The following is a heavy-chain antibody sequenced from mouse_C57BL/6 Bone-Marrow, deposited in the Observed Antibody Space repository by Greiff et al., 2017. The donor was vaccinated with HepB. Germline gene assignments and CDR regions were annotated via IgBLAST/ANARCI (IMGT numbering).Heavy chain of an antibody. D-gene: IGHD1-1*01. CDR1: GYAFTNYL. V-gene: IGHV1-54*01. CDR2: INPGSGGT. J-gene: IGHJ1*03. Sequence: VQLQQSGAELVRPGTSVKVSCKASGYAFTNYLIEWVKQRPGQGLEWIGVINPGSGGTNYNEKFKGKATLTADKSSSTAYMQLSSLTSEDSAVYFCARGVITTVVATNWYFDVWGTGTTVTVSS. CDR3: ARGVITTVVATNWYFDV.